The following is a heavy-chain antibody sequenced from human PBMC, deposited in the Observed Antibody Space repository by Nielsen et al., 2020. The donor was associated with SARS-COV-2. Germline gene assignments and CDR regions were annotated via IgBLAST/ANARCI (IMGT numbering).Heavy chain of an antibody. Sequence: GESLKISCSASGFTFSSYAMHWVRQAPGKGLEYVSAISSNGGSTYYADSVKGRFTISRDNSKNTLYLQMSSLRAEDTAVHYCVKPIAARRPYDYWGQGTLVTVSS. V-gene: IGHV3-64D*08. J-gene: IGHJ4*02. D-gene: IGHD6-6*01. CDR1: GFTFSSYA. CDR3: VKPIAARRPYDY. CDR2: ISSNGGST.